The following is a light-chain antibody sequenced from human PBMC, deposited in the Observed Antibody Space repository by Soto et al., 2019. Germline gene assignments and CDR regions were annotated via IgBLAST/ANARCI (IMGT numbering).Light chain of an antibody. CDR2: GAS. CDR3: EQYGSSPYT. CDR1: QSVSSSY. V-gene: IGKV3-20*01. Sequence: EIVLTQSPGTLSLSPGERATLSCRASQSVSSSYLAWYKQKPGQAPRLLIHGASSRATGIPDRFSGSGSGTDFTLTISRLEPEGFAVYYWEQYGSSPYTFGQGTKLEIK. J-gene: IGKJ2*01.